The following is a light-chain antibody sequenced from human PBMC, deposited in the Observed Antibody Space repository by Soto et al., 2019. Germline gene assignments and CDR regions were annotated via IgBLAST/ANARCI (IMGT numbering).Light chain of an antibody. CDR3: QQRKHWPPIT. CDR1: QSVDKF. J-gene: IGKJ5*01. CDR2: DSS. V-gene: IGKV3-11*01. Sequence: EVELTQSPATLSLSPGETATLSCRASQSVDKFLAWYQQRPGQPPRLLIFDSSNRATGVPVRFSGSGSGTVFTLTIGSLAPEDSAVYYCQQRKHWPPITFGQGKRLEIK.